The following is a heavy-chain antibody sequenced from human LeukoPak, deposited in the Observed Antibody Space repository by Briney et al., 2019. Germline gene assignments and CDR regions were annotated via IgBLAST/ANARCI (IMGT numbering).Heavy chain of an antibody. CDR1: GYSISSGYY. V-gene: IGHV4-38-2*02. CDR3: ARDFPYDFWSGYDRWFDP. Sequence: PSETLSLICAVSGYSISSGYYWGWIRQPPGKGLEWIGSIYHSGSTYYNPSLKSRVTISVDTSKNQFSLKLSSVTAADTAVYYCARDFPYDFWSGYDRWFDPWGQGTLVTVSS. D-gene: IGHD3-3*01. CDR2: IYHSGST. J-gene: IGHJ5*02.